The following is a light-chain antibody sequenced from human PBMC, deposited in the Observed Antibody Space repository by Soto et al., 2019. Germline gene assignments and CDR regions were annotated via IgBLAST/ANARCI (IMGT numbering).Light chain of an antibody. CDR2: DAS. V-gene: IGKV3-11*01. CDR1: QTISSS. Sequence: EIVITPSPATLSISPRERATRYCWAIQTISSSLAWYQQKPGQATRLLIYDASNRATGVPARFSGSGSGTDFTLTVSSLEPEDFALYYCQQRSNWPPEMTFGQGTRLEI. CDR3: QQRSNWPPEMT. J-gene: IGKJ5*01.